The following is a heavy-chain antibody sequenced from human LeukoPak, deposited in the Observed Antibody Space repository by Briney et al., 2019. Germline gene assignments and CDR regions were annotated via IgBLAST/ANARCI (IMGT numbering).Heavy chain of an antibody. CDR3: ATREQWLGFDS. CDR1: GFTLNDCV. D-gene: IGHD6-19*01. J-gene: IGHJ4*02. Sequence: GGSLRLSCAASGFTLNDCVMSWVRQAPGKGLEWVATISGSGGDTKYADSVKGRFTTSRDNAKNTLYLQMNSLRVEDTAVYYCATREQWLGFDSWGQGTLVTVSS. CDR2: ISGSGGDT. V-gene: IGHV3-23*01.